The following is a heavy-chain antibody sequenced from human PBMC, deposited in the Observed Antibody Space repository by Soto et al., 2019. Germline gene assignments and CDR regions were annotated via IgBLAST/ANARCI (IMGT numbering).Heavy chain of an antibody. Sequence: SETLSLTCTVSGGSISSYYWSWIRQPPGKGLEWIGYIYYSGSTNYNPSLKSRVTISVDTSKNQFSLKLSSVTAADTAVYYCARAEKWFVLDYWGQGTLVTVSS. CDR1: GGSISSYY. CDR2: IYYSGST. V-gene: IGHV4-59*01. J-gene: IGHJ4*02. D-gene: IGHD3-10*01. CDR3: ARAEKWFVLDY.